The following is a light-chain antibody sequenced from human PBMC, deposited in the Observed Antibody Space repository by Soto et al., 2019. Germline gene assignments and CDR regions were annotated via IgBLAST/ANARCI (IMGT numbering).Light chain of an antibody. CDR1: SSDVGGYNY. Sequence: QSALTQPASVSGSPGQSITISCTGTSSDVGGYNYVSWYQQPPGKAPKLMIYEVSDRPSGVSNRFSGSKSGNTASLTISGLKAEDEADYYCRSYTSSSTLVFGTGTKVTVL. V-gene: IGLV2-14*01. CDR3: RSYTSSSTLV. J-gene: IGLJ1*01. CDR2: EVS.